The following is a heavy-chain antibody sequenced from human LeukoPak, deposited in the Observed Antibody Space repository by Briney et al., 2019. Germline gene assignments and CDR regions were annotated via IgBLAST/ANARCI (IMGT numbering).Heavy chain of an antibody. J-gene: IGHJ4*02. CDR3: ARILPAAIRTLPNSHDY. Sequence: SETLSLTCTVSGGSISSGDYYWSWIRQPPGKGLEWIGYIYYSGSTYYNPSLKSRVTISVDTSKNQFSLKLSSVTAADTAVYYCARILPAAIRTLPNSHDYWGQGTLVTVSS. D-gene: IGHD2-2*02. CDR1: GGSISSGDYY. V-gene: IGHV4-30-4*08. CDR2: IYYSGST.